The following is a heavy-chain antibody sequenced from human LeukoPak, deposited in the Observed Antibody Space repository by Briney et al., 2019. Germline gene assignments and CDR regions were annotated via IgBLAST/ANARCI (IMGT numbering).Heavy chain of an antibody. V-gene: IGHV3-7*04. D-gene: IGHD3-10*01. J-gene: IGHJ4*02. Sequence: GGSLRLSCAASGFTFSSYWMTWFRQAPGKGLEWVANINEDGSGKYYVDSVKGRFTISRDNAKNSLNLQMITLRAEDTAVYYCARDSSRDSGSSNDCWGQGTLVTVSP. CDR1: GFTFSSYW. CDR3: ARDSSRDSGSSNDC. CDR2: INEDGSGK.